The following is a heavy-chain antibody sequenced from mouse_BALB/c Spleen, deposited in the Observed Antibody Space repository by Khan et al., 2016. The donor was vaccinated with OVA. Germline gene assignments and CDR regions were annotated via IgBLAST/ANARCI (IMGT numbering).Heavy chain of an antibody. Sequence: QIQLVQSGPELKRPGETVKISCKASGYTFTNYGMNWVKQAPGKGLKWMGWINTYTGEPTYADDFKGRFAFSLETSASTAYLQINNLKNEDTATYFCARYGYWYFDVWGAGTTVTVSS. CDR1: GYTFTNYG. CDR2: INTYTGEP. V-gene: IGHV9-3-1*01. J-gene: IGHJ1*01. CDR3: ARYGYWYFDV. D-gene: IGHD2-10*02.